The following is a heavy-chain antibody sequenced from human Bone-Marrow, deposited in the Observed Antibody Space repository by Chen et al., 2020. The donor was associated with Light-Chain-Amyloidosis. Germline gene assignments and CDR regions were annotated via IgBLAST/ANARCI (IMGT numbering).Heavy chain of an antibody. CDR2: ISPDGKTT. CDR3: VRGTSGGYGLFDQ. V-gene: IGHV3-74*01. CDR1: EFPFSSYW. Sequence: EVRVVESGGGLVQPGGSLRRSWAASEFPFSSYWMHWVRQTPGKGMVWVSRISPDGKTTYDADSVKGRFTISRDNAKNTLFLQMNSLRVEDTAVYFCVRGTSGGYGLFDQWGQGPLVTVSS. D-gene: IGHD2-2*01. J-gene: IGHJ4*02.